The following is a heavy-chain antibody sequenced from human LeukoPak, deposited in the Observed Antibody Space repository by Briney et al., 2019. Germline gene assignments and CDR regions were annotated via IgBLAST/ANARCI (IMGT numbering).Heavy chain of an antibody. CDR3: ARLRDDILTGYFDY. V-gene: IGHV1-2*02. D-gene: IGHD3-9*01. CDR1: GHTFTGCY. Sequence: ASVKVSRKASGHTFTGCYMHWVRQAPGQGLEWMGWINPNSGGTNHAQKFQGRVTMTRDTSISTAYMELSRLRSDDTAEYYCARLRDDILTGYFDYWGQGTLVTFSS. CDR2: INPNSGGT. J-gene: IGHJ4*02.